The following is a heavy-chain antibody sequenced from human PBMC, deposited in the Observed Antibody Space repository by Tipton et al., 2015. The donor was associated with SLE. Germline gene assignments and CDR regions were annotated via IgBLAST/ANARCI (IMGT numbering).Heavy chain of an antibody. Sequence: TLSLTCTVSGGSISSGDYYWSWIRQPLGKGLEWIGYIYYSGSTYYNPSLKSRVTISVDTSKNQFSLKLSSVTAADTAVYYCARARGGRDIVVVPARHFDYWGQGTLVTVSS. V-gene: IGHV4-30-4*01. J-gene: IGHJ4*02. CDR1: GGSISSGDYY. CDR3: ARARGGRDIVVVPARHFDY. CDR2: IYYSGST. D-gene: IGHD2-2*01.